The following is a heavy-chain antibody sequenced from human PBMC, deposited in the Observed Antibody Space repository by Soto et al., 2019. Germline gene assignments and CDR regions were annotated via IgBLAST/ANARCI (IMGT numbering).Heavy chain of an antibody. CDR1: GGSISGSNW. J-gene: IGHJ4*02. CDR2: IYHAGNT. Sequence: QVHLQESGPGLVKPSGTLSLTCVVSGGSISGSNWWTWVRQPPGKGLEWIGEIYHAGNTNYSPSLTSRVTISIDKSKKQFSLSLTSLTAADTAVYYCARSYYYGSGSEVDNWGQGTLVTLSS. V-gene: IGHV4-4*02. CDR3: ARSYYYGSGSEVDN. D-gene: IGHD3-10*01.